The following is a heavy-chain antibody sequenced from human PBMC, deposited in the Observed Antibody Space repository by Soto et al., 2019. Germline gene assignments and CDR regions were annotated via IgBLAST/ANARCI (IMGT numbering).Heavy chain of an antibody. CDR2: ISSSSSYI. V-gene: IGHV3-21*01. D-gene: IGHD3-9*01. J-gene: IGHJ4*02. CDR1: GFTFSSYS. Sequence: GGSLRLSCAASGFTFSSYSMNWVRQAPGKGLEWVSSISSSSSYIYYADSVKGRFTISRDNAKNSLYLQMNSLRAEDTAVYYCARDSGGANKYYDILTGYYVDADQYYFDYWGQGTLVTVSS. CDR3: ARDSGGANKYYDILTGYYVDADQYYFDY.